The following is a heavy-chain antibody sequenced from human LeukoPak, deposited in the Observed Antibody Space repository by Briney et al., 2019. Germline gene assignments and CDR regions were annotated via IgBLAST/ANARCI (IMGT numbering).Heavy chain of an antibody. Sequence: TGGSLRLSCAASGFTFSSYAMHWVRQAPGKGLEWVAVISYDGSNKYYADSVKGRFTISRDNSKNTLYLQMNSLRAEDTAVYYCARGADSGTSRFDYWGQGTLVTVSS. CDR3: ARGADSGTSRFDY. V-gene: IGHV3-30-3*01. J-gene: IGHJ4*02. CDR1: GFTFSSYA. CDR2: ISYDGSNK. D-gene: IGHD1-26*01.